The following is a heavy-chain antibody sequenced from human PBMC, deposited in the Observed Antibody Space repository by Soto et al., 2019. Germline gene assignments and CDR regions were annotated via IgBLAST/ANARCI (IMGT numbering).Heavy chain of an antibody. J-gene: IGHJ5*02. Sequence: SETLSLTCTVSGGSISSGGYYWSWIRQHPGKGLEWIGYIYYSGSTYYNPSLKSRVTISVDTSKNQFSLKLSSVTAADTAVYYCARSSYYYGSGSYLVWFDPRGQGTLVTVSS. V-gene: IGHV4-31*03. CDR2: IYYSGST. D-gene: IGHD3-10*01. CDR1: GGSISSGGYY. CDR3: ARSSYYYGSGSYLVWFDP.